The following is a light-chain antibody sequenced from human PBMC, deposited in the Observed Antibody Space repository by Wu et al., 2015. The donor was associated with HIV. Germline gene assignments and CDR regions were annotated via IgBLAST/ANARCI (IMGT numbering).Light chain of an antibody. CDR3: LQHNSYPLT. J-gene: IGKJ4*01. V-gene: IGKV1-17*03. CDR1: QDISNY. Sequence: DIQMTQSPSAMSASVGDRVTITCRASQDISNYLAWFQQKPGKAPKRLIYVASSLQSGVPSRFSGSGSGTEFTLTISSLQPEDFATYYCLQHNSYPLTFGGGTKVQI. CDR2: VAS.